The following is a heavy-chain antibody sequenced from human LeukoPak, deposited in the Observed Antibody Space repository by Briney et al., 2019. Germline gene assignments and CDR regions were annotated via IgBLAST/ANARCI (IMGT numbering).Heavy chain of an antibody. J-gene: IGHJ6*02. CDR3: AAGYKHSSSWYYYYYGMDV. Sequence: SVKVSCKASGGTFSSYAISWVRQAPGQGLEWMGGIIPIFGTANYAQKFQGRVTITRDMSTSTAYMELSSLRSEDTAVYYCAAGYKHSSSWYYYYYGMDVWGQGTTVTVSS. D-gene: IGHD6-13*01. V-gene: IGHV1-69*05. CDR1: GGTFSSYA. CDR2: IIPIFGTA.